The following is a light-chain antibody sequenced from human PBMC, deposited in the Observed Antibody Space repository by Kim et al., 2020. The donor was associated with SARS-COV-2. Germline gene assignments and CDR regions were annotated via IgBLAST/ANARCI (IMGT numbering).Light chain of an antibody. J-gene: IGKJ1*01. CDR1: RSVSSN. V-gene: IGKV3D-15*01. Sequence: SPGERATLSVRAMRSVSSNLAWYQQKPGQAPRLLIYGASTRATGIPARFSGSGSRTEFTLTISSLQSEDFAVYYCQQYSNWPRTFGLGTKVDIK. CDR2: GAS. CDR3: QQYSNWPRT.